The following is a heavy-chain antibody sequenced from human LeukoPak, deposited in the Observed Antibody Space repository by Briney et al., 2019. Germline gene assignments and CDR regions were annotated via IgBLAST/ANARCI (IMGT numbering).Heavy chain of an antibody. CDR3: ARDYECPWYSSSCNPSYYYYYYGMDV. CDR1: GYTFINYD. J-gene: IGHJ6*02. V-gene: IGHV1-8*01. CDR2: MNPDNGNT. Sequence: ASVKVSCKASGYTFINYDINWVRQASGQGLEWLGWMNPDNGNTGYAQIFQGRVTMTRDTSISTAYLELSSLRSEDTAVYYCARDYECPWYSSSCNPSYYYYYYGMDVWGQGTTVTVSS. D-gene: IGHD6-13*01.